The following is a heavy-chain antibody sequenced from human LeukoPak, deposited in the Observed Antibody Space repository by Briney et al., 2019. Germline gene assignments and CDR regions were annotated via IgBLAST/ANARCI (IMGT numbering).Heavy chain of an antibody. CDR3: ARQRDNALSYFDY. Sequence: SETLSLTCNVSGGSISSYYWSWIRQPPGKGLEWIGYIYYSGNTNYNPSLKSRVTISADTSKNQFSLKLSSVAAADTAMYYCARQRDNALSYFDYWGQGTLVTVSS. CDR1: GGSISSYY. J-gene: IGHJ4*02. CDR2: IYYSGNT. D-gene: IGHD1-14*01. V-gene: IGHV4-59*08.